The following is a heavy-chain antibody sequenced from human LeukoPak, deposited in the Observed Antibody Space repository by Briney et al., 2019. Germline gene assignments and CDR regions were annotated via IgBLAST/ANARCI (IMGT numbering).Heavy chain of an antibody. CDR3: AKVWATVVTPSRYYFDY. D-gene: IGHD4-23*01. Sequence: GGSLRLSCAASGFTFSSYAMSWVRQAPGKGLEWVSAMSSSGGSTYYADSVKGRFTISRDNSKNTLYLQMNSLRAEDTAVYYCAKVWATVVTPSRYYFDYWGQGTLVTVSS. V-gene: IGHV3-23*01. J-gene: IGHJ4*02. CDR1: GFTFSSYA. CDR2: MSSSGGST.